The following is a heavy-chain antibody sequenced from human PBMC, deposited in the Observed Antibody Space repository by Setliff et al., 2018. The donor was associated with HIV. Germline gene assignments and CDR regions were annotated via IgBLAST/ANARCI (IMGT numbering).Heavy chain of an antibody. D-gene: IGHD3-22*01. CDR3: ARVYYFDSSGYYQRGDVFDI. J-gene: IGHJ3*02. Sequence: SETLSLTCTVSGGSISSYYWSWIRQPPGKGLEWIGYIYYSGSTNYNPSLKSRVTISIDTSKSQISLKLTSVTAADTAMYHCARVYYFDSSGYYQRGDVFDIWGQGTMVTVSS. V-gene: IGHV4-59*01. CDR1: GGSISSYY. CDR2: IYYSGST.